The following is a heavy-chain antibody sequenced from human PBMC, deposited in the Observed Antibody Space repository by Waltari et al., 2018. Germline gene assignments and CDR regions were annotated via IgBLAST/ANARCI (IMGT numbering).Heavy chain of an antibody. D-gene: IGHD1-7*01. CDR3: ARHFWNYRFGWFDP. J-gene: IGHJ5*02. V-gene: IGHV4-38-2*01. Sequence: QVQLQESGPGLVKPSETLSLTCAVSGYSLSSGYYWGWIRQPPGKGLEWIGSIYHSGSTYYNPSLKSRVTISVDTSKNQFSLKLSSVTAADTAVYYCARHFWNYRFGWFDPWGQGTLVTVSS. CDR2: IYHSGST. CDR1: GYSLSSGYY.